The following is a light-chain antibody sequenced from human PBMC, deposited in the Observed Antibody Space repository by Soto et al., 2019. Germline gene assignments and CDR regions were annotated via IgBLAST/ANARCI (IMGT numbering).Light chain of an antibody. J-gene: IGKJ5*01. CDR1: QNINTY. V-gene: IGKV1-5*03. CDR2: RAS. Sequence: DIQMTQSPFTLSASVGDSVNITCRASQNINTYLAWYQQKPGKAPQLVIYRASNLENGFPSTFTATGTGTEFTLIIKNLQPEDFVMCYFQQLFSPPYSFGQGTRLE. CDR3: QQLFSPPYS.